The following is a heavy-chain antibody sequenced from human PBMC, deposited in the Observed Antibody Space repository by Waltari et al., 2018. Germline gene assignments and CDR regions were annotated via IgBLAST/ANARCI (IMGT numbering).Heavy chain of an antibody. V-gene: IGHV3-23*01. D-gene: IGHD5-12*01. Sequence: EVQLLESGGGLVQPGGSLRLSCAGSGFTFSSYAMSWVRQAPGKGLEWVSAISVGGGSTYYADSVKGRFTISRDNSKNTLYLRMNSLRAADTAVYYCAKDRNVVANSEYFQHWGQGTLVTVSS. CDR1: GFTFSSYA. J-gene: IGHJ1*01. CDR2: ISVGGGST. CDR3: AKDRNVVANSEYFQH.